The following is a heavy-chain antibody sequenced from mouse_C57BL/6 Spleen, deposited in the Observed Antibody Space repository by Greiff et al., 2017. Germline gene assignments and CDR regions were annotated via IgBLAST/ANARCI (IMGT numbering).Heavy chain of an antibody. CDR1: GFTFSDYG. Sequence: EVHLVESGGGLVKPGGSLKLSCAASGFTFSDYGMHWVRQAPEKGLEWVAYISSGSSTIYYADTVKGRFTISRDNAKNTLFLQMTSLRSEDTAMYYCARLYYDYESYFDVWGTGTTVTVSS. CDR3: ARLYYDYESYFDV. D-gene: IGHD2-4*01. J-gene: IGHJ1*03. V-gene: IGHV5-17*01. CDR2: ISSGSSTI.